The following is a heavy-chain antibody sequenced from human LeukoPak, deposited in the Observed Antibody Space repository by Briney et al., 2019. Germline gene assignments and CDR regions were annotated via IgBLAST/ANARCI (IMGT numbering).Heavy chain of an antibody. J-gene: IGHJ4*02. CDR2: ISGSGSST. Sequence: GGSLRLSCAASGFTFSSYAMSWVRQAPGKGLEWVSAISGSGSSTYYADSVKGRFTISRDNSKNTLDLQMNSLRAEDTAVYYCARDRSYDFWSGYSTPDYWGQGTLVTVSS. V-gene: IGHV3-23*01. CDR1: GFTFSSYA. CDR3: ARDRSYDFWSGYSTPDY. D-gene: IGHD3-3*01.